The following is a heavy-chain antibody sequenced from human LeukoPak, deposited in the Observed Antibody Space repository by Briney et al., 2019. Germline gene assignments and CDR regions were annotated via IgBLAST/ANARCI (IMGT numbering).Heavy chain of an antibody. J-gene: IGHJ4*02. CDR3: ARKFISYYDFWSGLDPYYFDY. D-gene: IGHD3-3*01. CDR2: VYSSGST. Sequence: SETLSLTCTVSGGPISGYYWNWIRQPPGKGLEWIGYVYSSGSTNYNPSLKSRVTISVDTSKNQFSLKLSSVTAADTAVYYCARKFISYYDFWSGLDPYYFDYWGQGTLVTVSS. V-gene: IGHV4-59*12. CDR1: GGPISGYY.